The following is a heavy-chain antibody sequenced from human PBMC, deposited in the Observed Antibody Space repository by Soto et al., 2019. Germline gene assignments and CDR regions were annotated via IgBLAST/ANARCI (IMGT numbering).Heavy chain of an antibody. Sequence: SVPTRVNPTQALALTGTFSGFSLSTSGVGVGWIRQPPGKALEWLALIYWNDDKRYSPSLKSRLTITKDTSKNQVVLTMTNMDPVDTATYYCAHPGSGWAFAYWGQGTLVPVSS. CDR1: GFSLSTSGVG. D-gene: IGHD6-19*01. J-gene: IGHJ4*02. CDR2: IYWNDDK. CDR3: AHPGSGWAFAY. V-gene: IGHV2-5*01.